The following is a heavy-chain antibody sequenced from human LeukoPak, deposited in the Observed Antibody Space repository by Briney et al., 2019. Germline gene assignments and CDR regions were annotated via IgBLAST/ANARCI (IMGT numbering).Heavy chain of an antibody. CDR1: GYSFTSYW. Sequence: GESLKISCKGSGYSFTSYWIGWVRQMPGKGLEWMGIIYPGDSDTRYSPSSQGQVTISADKSISTAYLQWSSLKASDTAMYYCARTVYYDSSGYYFFDYWGQGTLVTVPS. V-gene: IGHV5-51*01. J-gene: IGHJ4*02. CDR2: IYPGDSDT. D-gene: IGHD3-22*01. CDR3: ARTVYYDSSGYYFFDY.